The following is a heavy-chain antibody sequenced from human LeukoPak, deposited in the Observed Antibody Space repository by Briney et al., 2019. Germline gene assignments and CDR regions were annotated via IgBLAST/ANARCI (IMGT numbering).Heavy chain of an antibody. D-gene: IGHD4-17*01. V-gene: IGHV4-59*01. CDR3: ARAGYGDSDFDY. CDR2: IYYSGST. Sequence: SETLSLTCTVAGASISGYYWSWIRQPPGKGLEWIGYIYYSGSTNYNPSLKSRVTISVGTSKNQFSLKLSSVTAADTAVYYCARAGYGDSDFDYWGQGTLVTVSS. J-gene: IGHJ4*02. CDR1: GASISGYY.